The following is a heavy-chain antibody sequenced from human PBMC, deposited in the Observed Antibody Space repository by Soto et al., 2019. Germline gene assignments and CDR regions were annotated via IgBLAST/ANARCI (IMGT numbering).Heavy chain of an antibody. J-gene: IGHJ4*02. CDR3: ASLFYDSSGYYYFDY. V-gene: IGHV4-39*01. Sequence: SETLSLTCTVSGGSISSSSYYWGWIRQPPGKGLEWIGSIYYSGSTYYNPSLKSRVTISVDTSKNQFSLKLSSVTAADTAVYYCASLFYDSSGYYYFDYWGQGTLVTVSS. D-gene: IGHD3-22*01. CDR1: GGSISSSSYY. CDR2: IYYSGST.